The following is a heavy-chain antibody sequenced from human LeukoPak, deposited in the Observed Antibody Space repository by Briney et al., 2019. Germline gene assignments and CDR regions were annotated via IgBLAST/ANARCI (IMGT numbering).Heavy chain of an antibody. D-gene: IGHD3-22*01. CDR2: ISSSSSYI. CDR3: AKDDYYDTSGYRD. CDR1: GFTFSSYS. V-gene: IGHV3-21*01. Sequence: GGSLRLSCAASGFTFSSYSMNWVRQAPGKGLEWVSSISSSSSYIYYADSVKGPFTISRDNAKNSLYLQMNSLRAEDTAVYYCAKDDYYDTSGYRDWGQGTLVTVSS. J-gene: IGHJ4*02.